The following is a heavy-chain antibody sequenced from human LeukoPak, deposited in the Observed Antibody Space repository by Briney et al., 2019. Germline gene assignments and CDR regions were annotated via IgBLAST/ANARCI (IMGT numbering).Heavy chain of an antibody. J-gene: IGHJ4*02. Sequence: GGSLRLSCAASGFTFDDYAMHWVRRAPGKGLEWVSGISWNSGSIGYADSVKGRLTISRDNAKNYLYLQMNSLRVEDTALYYCTKDLGGRFGESPDYYFDHWGPGTLVTVSS. D-gene: IGHD3-10*01. CDR2: ISWNSGSI. V-gene: IGHV3-9*01. CDR1: GFTFDDYA. CDR3: TKDLGGRFGESPDYYFDH.